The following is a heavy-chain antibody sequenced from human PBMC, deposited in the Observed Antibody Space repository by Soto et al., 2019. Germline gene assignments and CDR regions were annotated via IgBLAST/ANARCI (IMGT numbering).Heavy chain of an antibody. J-gene: IGHJ4*02. CDR2: INHSGST. CDR3: ARGEGQLGHDY. D-gene: IGHD5-18*01. V-gene: IGHV4-34*01. Sequence: PSETLSLTCAVYGGSFSCYYWSWIRQPPGKGLEWIGEINHSGSTNYNPSLKSRVTISVDTSKNQFSLKLSSVTAADTAVYYCARGEGQLGHDYWGQGTLVTVYS. CDR1: GGSFSCYY.